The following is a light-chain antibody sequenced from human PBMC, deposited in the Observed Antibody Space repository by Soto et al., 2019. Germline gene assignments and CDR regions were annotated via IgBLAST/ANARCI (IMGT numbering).Light chain of an antibody. V-gene: IGKV3-11*01. CDR1: ESVSTF. J-gene: IGKJ2*03. CDR3: QHYNNWPPYS. Sequence: EIVLTQSPATLSLSPGERATLSCRASESVSTFLAWYQQKPGQAPRLLIYEASSRATGIPARFSGGGSGTVFTLTISSLQSEDFGVYYCQHYNNWPPYSFGQGTKVDIK. CDR2: EAS.